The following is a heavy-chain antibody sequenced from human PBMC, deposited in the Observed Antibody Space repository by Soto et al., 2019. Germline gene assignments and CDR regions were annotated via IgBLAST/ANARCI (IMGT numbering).Heavy chain of an antibody. V-gene: IGHV1-69*01. D-gene: IGHD1-26*01. CDR1: GGTFKTFG. J-gene: IGHJ3*02. CDR2: IIPLLRTT. CDR3: ARDVLGGWVEKTYRAFDI. Sequence: QVQLVQSGAELKKPGSSVTVSCQASGGTFKTFGVSWVRQASGQGLQWMGGIIPLLRTTDYAQNFQGRISISADESTNTVFMELTSLRSEDTAVYYCARDVLGGWVEKTYRAFDIWGQGTLVAVSS.